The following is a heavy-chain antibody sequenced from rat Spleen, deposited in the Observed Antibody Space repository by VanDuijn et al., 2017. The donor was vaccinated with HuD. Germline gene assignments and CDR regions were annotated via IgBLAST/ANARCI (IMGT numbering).Heavy chain of an antibody. J-gene: IGHJ3*01. Sequence: EVQLVESDGGLVQPGRSLKLSCVVSGFILSDYYMAWVRQAPKKGLEWVATIIYDGSRTYYRDSVKGRFTISRDNAKNTLYLQMDSLRSDDTATYYCATRDGGYPGWGQGTLVTVSS. D-gene: IGHD1-11*01. CDR3: ATRDGGYPG. CDR2: IIYDGSRT. V-gene: IGHV5S10*01. CDR1: GFILSDYY.